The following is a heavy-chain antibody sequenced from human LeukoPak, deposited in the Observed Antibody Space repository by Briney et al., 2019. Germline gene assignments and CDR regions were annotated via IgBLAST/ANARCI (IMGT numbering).Heavy chain of an antibody. CDR2: IWYDGSNK. CDR1: GFMFSKHA. J-gene: IGHJ4*02. Sequence: GGSLRLSCAGSGFMFSKHAMSWGRQAPGKGLEWVAVIWYDGSNKYYADSVKGRFTISRDNSRNTLYLQMNSLRAEDTAVYYCVRELPPVVQYYFDYWGPGTLVTVSS. CDR3: VRELPPVVQYYFDY. D-gene: IGHD3-22*01. V-gene: IGHV3-33*08.